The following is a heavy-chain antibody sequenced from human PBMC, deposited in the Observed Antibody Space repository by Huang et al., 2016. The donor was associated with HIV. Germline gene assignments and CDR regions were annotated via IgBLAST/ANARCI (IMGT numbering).Heavy chain of an antibody. Sequence: QVQLVESGGGVVQPGGSLRLSCAASGFTFSNYGMHGVRQAPGKGLEWVAFIRADGTNKYYADAVKGRFTISRDNYKNTLHLQMNTLRDEDTAVYYCAKDRRPASGAFDVWGQGKMVSVSS. CDR1: GFTFSNYG. CDR2: IRADGTNK. V-gene: IGHV3-30*02. CDR3: AKDRRPASGAFDV. J-gene: IGHJ3*01.